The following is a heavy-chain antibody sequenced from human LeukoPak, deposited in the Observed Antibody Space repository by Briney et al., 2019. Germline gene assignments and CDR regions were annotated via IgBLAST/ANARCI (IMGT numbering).Heavy chain of an antibody. CDR2: INWNGGST. CDR1: GFTFDDYG. V-gene: IGHV3-20*04. CDR3: ARDLPYRNFWSGYGYYYYMDV. J-gene: IGHJ6*03. D-gene: IGHD3-3*01. Sequence: PGGSLRLSCAASGFTFDDYGMSWVRQAPGKGLEWVSGINWNGGSTGYADSVKGRFTISRDNAKNSLYLQMNSLRAEDTAVYYCARDLPYRNFWSGYGYYYYMDVWGKGTTVTVSS.